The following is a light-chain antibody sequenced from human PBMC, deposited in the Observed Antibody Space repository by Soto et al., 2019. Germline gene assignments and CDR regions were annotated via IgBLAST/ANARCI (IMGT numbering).Light chain of an antibody. Sequence: EIVLTQSPGTLSLSPGERATLSCRASQSVSSYSLAWYQKKPGQAPRLLIYGASSRAAGIPDRFSGSGSGTDFTLTISGLEPEDFAVYYCQQYGGSLTWTFGQGTKVDIK. V-gene: IGKV3-20*01. J-gene: IGKJ1*01. CDR3: QQYGGSLTWT. CDR2: GAS. CDR1: QSVSSYS.